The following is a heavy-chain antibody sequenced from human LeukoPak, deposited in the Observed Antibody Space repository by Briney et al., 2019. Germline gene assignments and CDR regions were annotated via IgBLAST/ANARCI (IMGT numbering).Heavy chain of an antibody. CDR2: IYYSGST. CDR1: GGSISSSSYY. J-gene: IGHJ5*02. Sequence: SETLSLTCTVSGGSISSSSYYWSWIRQPPGKGLEWIGSIYYSGSTYYNPSLKSRVTISVDTSKNQFSLWRSSVTAAETAVYFCAGAALLWFVELLVVCWFDPWGQGTLVSVSS. V-gene: IGHV4-39*01. D-gene: IGHD3-10*01. CDR3: AGAALLWFVELLVVCWFDP.